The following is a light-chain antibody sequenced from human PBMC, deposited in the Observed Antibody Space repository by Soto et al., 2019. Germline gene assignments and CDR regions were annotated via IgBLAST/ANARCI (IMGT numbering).Light chain of an antibody. CDR3: QQHNTYSSLT. J-gene: IGKJ4*01. CDR1: HTISSW. CDR2: KTS. V-gene: IGKV1-5*03. Sequence: DIQMTSSHSTLSASVGALANIDFSASHTISSWVAWYPQTPGKAPRLLIYKTSSLESGVPSRFSGSGSGTEFTLTISGLQPDDVASYYCQQHNTYSSLTGGGGTKVDI.